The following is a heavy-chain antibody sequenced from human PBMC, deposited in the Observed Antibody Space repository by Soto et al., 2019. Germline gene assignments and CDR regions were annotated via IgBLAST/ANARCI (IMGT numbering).Heavy chain of an antibody. V-gene: IGHV3-30-3*01. CDR2: ISYDGSNK. CDR3: ASTSTVYGGPSYY. Sequence: QVQLVESGGGVVQPGRSLRLSCAASGFTFSSYAMHWVRQAPGKGLEWVAVISYDGSNKYYADSVKGRFTISRDNSKNTLYLQMNSLRAEDTAVYYCASTSTVYGGPSYYWGQGSLVTVSS. CDR1: GFTFSSYA. D-gene: IGHD4-17*01. J-gene: IGHJ4*02.